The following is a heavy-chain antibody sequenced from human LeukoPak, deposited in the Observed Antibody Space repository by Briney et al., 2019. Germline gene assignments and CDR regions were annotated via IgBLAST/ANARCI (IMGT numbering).Heavy chain of an antibody. CDR3: ARQKYSSGLDAFDI. Sequence: GESLKISWKGSGYSFTNYWIGWGRQMPGKGLEWITIIYPGDSDTRYSPSFQGQVTISADKSINTAYLQWSSLKASDSAMYYCARQKYSSGLDAFDIWAKGQWSPSLQ. CDR1: GYSFTNYW. CDR2: IYPGDSDT. V-gene: IGHV5-51*01. J-gene: IGHJ3*02. D-gene: IGHD5-18*01.